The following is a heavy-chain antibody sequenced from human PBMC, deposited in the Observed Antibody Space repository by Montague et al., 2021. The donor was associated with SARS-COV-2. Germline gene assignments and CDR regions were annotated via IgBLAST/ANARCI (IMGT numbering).Heavy chain of an antibody. CDR3: ARPANWDWYYFDY. D-gene: IGHD7-27*01. Sequence: SETLSLTCSVSGGSISSSYWSWIRQPPGKGLELIGYIYHYGSAKYNPSLRSRVTISVDTSKNQFSLKLSSVTAVVTAVYYCARPANWDWYYFDYWGQGTLVTVSS. CDR1: GGSISSSY. V-gene: IGHV4-59*08. J-gene: IGHJ4*02. CDR2: IYHYGSA.